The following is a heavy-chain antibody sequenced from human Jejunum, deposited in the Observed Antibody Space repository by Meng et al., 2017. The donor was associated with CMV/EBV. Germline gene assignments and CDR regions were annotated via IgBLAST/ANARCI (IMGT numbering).Heavy chain of an antibody. D-gene: IGHD3-10*01. J-gene: IGHJ4*01. CDR2: IYYSGSA. CDR1: GPTRGGDHP. V-gene: IGHV4-30-4*01. Sequence: GPTRGGDHPGRGIRQPPGKGLEWIGYIYYSGSAYYNPSLKSRVTMSVDTSNNQFSLRLSSVSAADTAVYYCAREARYSYAIDYWGHGTLVTVSS. CDR3: AREARYSYAIDY.